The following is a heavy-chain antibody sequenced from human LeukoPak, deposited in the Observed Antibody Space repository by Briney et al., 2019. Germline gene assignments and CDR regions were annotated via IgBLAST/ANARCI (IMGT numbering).Heavy chain of an antibody. CDR1: GFTFKNYN. D-gene: IGHD3-3*01. Sequence: PGGSLRLACAVSGFTFKNYNMNWVRQAPGKGLEWVAFIRYDGSNKYYADSVKGRFTISRDNSKNTLYLQMNSLRAEDTAVYYCAKKDFWSGYYGSSWGQGTLVTVSS. CDR2: IRYDGSNK. V-gene: IGHV3-30*02. CDR3: AKKDFWSGYYGSS. J-gene: IGHJ5*02.